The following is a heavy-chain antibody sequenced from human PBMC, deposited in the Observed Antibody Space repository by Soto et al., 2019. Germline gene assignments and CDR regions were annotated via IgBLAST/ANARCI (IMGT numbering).Heavy chain of an antibody. D-gene: IGHD6-19*01. J-gene: IGHJ6*02. V-gene: IGHV3-23*01. CDR1: GFTFSSYA. Sequence: GGSLRLSCAASGFTFSSYAMSWVRQAPGKGLEWVSGISGSGGSTYYADSVKGRFTISRDNSKNTLYLQMNSLRAEDTAVYYCAKRAGGSSGLLYYYYYGMDVWGQGTTVTVSS. CDR3: AKRAGGSSGLLYYYYYGMDV. CDR2: ISGSGGST.